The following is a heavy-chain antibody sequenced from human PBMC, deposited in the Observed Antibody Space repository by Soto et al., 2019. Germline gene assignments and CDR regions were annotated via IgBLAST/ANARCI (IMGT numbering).Heavy chain of an antibody. CDR3: AAGDSSGWSGYYYYGMDV. D-gene: IGHD6-19*01. J-gene: IGHJ6*02. CDR1: GFTFTSSA. V-gene: IGHV1-58*01. CDR2: IVVGSGNT. Sequence: GASVKVSCKASGFTFTSSAAQWVRQARGQRLEWIGWIVVGSGNTNYAQKFQERVTITRDMSTSTAYMELSSLRSEDTAVYYCAAGDSSGWSGYYYYGMDVWGQGTTVTVSS.